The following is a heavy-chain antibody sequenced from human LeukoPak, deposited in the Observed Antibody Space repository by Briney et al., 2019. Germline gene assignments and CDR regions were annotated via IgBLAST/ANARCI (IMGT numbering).Heavy chain of an antibody. V-gene: IGHV4-34*01. CDR2: INHSGST. J-gene: IGHJ6*02. Sequence: SETLSLTCAVYGGSFSGYYWSWTRQPPGKGLEWIGEINHSGSTNYNPSLKSRVTISVDTSKNQFSLKLSSVTAADTAVYYCARGPEIQLWLPHYYYYGMDVWGQGTTVTVSS. D-gene: IGHD5-18*01. CDR3: ARGPEIQLWLPHYYYYGMDV. CDR1: GGSFSGYY.